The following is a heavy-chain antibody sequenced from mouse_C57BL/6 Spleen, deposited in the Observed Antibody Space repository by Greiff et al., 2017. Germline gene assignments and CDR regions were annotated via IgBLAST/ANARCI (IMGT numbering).Heavy chain of an antibody. Sequence: EVQLQQSGPELVKPGASVKIPCKASGYTFTDYYMDWVKQSHGKSLEWIGDIIPNNGGTIYNQKFKGKATLTADKSSSTAYMALRSLTSEDPAVYYGASAGEGYEYDVAYFDYWGQGTTLTVSS. CDR1: GYTFTDYY. CDR3: ASAGEGYEYDVAYFDY. J-gene: IGHJ2*01. V-gene: IGHV1-18*01. CDR2: IIPNNGGT. D-gene: IGHD2-4*01.